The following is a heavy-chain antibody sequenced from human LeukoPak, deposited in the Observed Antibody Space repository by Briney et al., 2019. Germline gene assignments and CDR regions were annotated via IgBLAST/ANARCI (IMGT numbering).Heavy chain of an antibody. D-gene: IGHD1-26*01. V-gene: IGHV3-23*01. CDR2: ISGSAARA. J-gene: IGHJ6*02. CDR3: AKEVVLGETNYFYYGMDV. CDR1: GFSFSGYA. Sequence: GGSLRLSCAASGFSFSGYAMSWVRQAPGQGLEWVSAISGSAARARYAESVRGRFTISRDNSQNTLHLQMNSLRAEDTAGYYCAKEVVLGETNYFYYGMDVWGQGTTVTVSS.